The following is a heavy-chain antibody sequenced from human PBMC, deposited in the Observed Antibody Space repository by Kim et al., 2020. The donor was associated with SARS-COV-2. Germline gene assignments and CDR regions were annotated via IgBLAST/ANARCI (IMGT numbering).Heavy chain of an antibody. V-gene: IGHV3-73*01. D-gene: IGHD2-8*02. CDR1: GFSFSDSS. CDR2: IRSKANNNAS. Sequence: GGSLRLSCAASGFSFSDSSVHWVRQASGRGLEWVGRIRSKANNNASEYAVSVRGRFTMSRDESKNTVYIQMNSLKTEDTALYYYARSPPYDDTYWVAVDIWGRGTMVTVSS. CDR3: ARSPPYDDTYWVAVDI. J-gene: IGHJ3*02.